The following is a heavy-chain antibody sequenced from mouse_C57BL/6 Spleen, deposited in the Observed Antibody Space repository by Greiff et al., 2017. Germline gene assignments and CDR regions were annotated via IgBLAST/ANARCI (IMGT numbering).Heavy chain of an antibody. CDR2: ISGGGGNT. CDR3: ARHPTVDYAMDY. Sequence: VQLKESGGGLVKPGGSLKLSCAASGFTFSSYTMSWVRQTPEKRLEWVATISGGGGNTYYPDSVKGRFTISRDNAKNTLYLQMSSLRSEDTALYYCARHPTVDYAMDYWGQGTSVTVSS. D-gene: IGHD1-1*01. CDR1: GFTFSSYT. J-gene: IGHJ4*01. V-gene: IGHV5-9*01.